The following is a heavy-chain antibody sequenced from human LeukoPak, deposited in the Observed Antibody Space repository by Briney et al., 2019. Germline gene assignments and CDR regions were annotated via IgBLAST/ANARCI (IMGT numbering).Heavy chain of an antibody. CDR2: IYYSGST. V-gene: IGHV4-59*12. CDR1: GFTFSNYA. CDR3: ARLAPQTNEWVPGGAHPDY. Sequence: GSLRLSCAASGFTFSNYAMSWVRQAPGKGLEWIGYIYYSGSTNYNPSLKSRVTISVDKSKNQFSLKLSSVTAADTAVYYCARLAPQTNEWVPGGAHPDYWGQGTLVTVSS. D-gene: IGHD1-1*01. J-gene: IGHJ4*02.